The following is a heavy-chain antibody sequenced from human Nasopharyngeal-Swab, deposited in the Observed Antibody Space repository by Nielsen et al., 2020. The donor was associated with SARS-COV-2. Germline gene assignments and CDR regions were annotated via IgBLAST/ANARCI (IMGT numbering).Heavy chain of an antibody. CDR2: INHSGST. Sequence: SETLSLTCAVYGGSFSGYYWSWIRQPPGKGLEWIGEINHSGSTNYNPSLKSRVAISVDTSKNQFSLKLSSVTAADTATYYCARGSRAARLGLWGQGTLVTVSS. CDR1: GGSFSGYY. CDR3: ARGSRAARLGL. V-gene: IGHV4-34*01. J-gene: IGHJ4*02. D-gene: IGHD6-6*01.